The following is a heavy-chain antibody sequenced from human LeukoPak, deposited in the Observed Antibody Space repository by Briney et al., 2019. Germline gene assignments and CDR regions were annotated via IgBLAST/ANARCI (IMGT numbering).Heavy chain of an antibody. J-gene: IGHJ4*02. V-gene: IGHV3-15*01. D-gene: IGHD3-10*01. Sequence: GGSRRLSCAASGFTFSNAWMSWVRQAPGKGLEWVGRIKSKTDGGTTDYAAPVKGRFTISRDDSKNTLYQQMNSLKTEDTAVYYCTTEGYGSGSYYLFDYWGQGTLVTVSS. CDR3: TTEGYGSGSYYLFDY. CDR1: GFTFSNAW. CDR2: IKSKTDGGTT.